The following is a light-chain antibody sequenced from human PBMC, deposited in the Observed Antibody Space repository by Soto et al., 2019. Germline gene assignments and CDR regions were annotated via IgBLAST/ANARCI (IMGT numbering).Light chain of an antibody. Sequence: QSVLTQPASVSGSPGQSITISCTGPSSDVGSYNLVSWYQQYPGKAPKLIIFEVFKRPSGVSHRFSGSKSGNTASLTISGLQAEDEANYYCCSYAGRATYGFGGGTKLTVL. CDR1: SSDVGSYNL. J-gene: IGLJ2*01. V-gene: IGLV2-23*02. CDR2: EVF. CDR3: CSYAGRATYG.